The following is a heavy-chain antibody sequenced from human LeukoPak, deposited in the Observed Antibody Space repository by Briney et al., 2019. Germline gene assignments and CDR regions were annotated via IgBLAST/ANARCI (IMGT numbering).Heavy chain of an antibody. CDR1: GFTFSSYW. D-gene: IGHD3-22*01. J-gene: IGHJ4*02. CDR2: INSDGSST. CDR3: ARDTYYYDSSGYYLVYFDY. V-gene: IGHV3-74*01. Sequence: GGSLRLSCAASGFTFSSYWMHWVRQAPGKGLVWVSRINSDGSSTSYADSVKGRFTISRDNAKNTLYLQMNSLRAEDTAVYYCARDTYYYDSSGYYLVYFDYWGQGTLVTVSS.